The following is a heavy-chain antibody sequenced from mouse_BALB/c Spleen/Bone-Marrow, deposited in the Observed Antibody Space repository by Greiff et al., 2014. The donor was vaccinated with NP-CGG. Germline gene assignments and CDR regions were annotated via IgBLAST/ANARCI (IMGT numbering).Heavy chain of an antibody. CDR3: ARFAGTPYTMDY. J-gene: IGHJ4*01. V-gene: IGHV3-1*02. D-gene: IGHD4-1*01. Sequence: EVQLQQSGPDLVKPSQSLSLTCTVTGYSITSYYSWHWIQQFPGNKLEWMGYIHYSGTTVYNPSLKSRISITRDTSNNQFFLQLNSVTTEGTAAYYCARFAGTPYTMDYWGQGTSVTVSS. CDR1: GYSITSYYS. CDR2: IHYSGTT.